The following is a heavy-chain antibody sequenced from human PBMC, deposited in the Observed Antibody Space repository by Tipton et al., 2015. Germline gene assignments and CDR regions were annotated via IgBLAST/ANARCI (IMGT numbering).Heavy chain of an antibody. V-gene: IGHV3-9*01. J-gene: IGHJ3*01. CDR2: INWNSGSL. CDR3: ASGASSFDF. D-gene: IGHD3-16*01. Sequence: SLRLSCAASGFTFDDYGMHWVRQAPGKGLEWVSSINWNSGSLGYADSVKGRFTISRDNSNHTLYLHMGSLTVEDTGVYYCASGASSFDFWGRGTLVTVFS. CDR1: GFTFDDYG.